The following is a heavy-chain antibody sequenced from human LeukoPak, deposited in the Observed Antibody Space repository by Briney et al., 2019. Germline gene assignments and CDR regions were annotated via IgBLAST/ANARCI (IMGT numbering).Heavy chain of an antibody. CDR2: INTNTGIP. J-gene: IGHJ4*02. D-gene: IGHD2-15*01. CDR3: ARMKCSGGSCCSNY. CDR1: GYTFTTYV. Sequence: ASVKVSCKASGYTFTTYVMNWVRQAPGQGLEWMGWINTNTGIPTYAQGFTGRFVFSLDISVSTTYLQISSLKAEDTAVYYCARMKCSGGSCCSNYWGQGTLVTVSS. V-gene: IGHV7-4-1*02.